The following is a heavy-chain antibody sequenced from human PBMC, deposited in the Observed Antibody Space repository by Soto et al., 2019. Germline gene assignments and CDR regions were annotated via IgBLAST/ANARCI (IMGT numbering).Heavy chain of an antibody. CDR3: ARKAINSDY. Sequence: XATLSLTCSVSGGSISNYYWSWIRQPPGKGLEWIGYIAYGGNTNYNPSLKSRVTISVDTSKNQFSLKLSSVAAADTAVYCCARKAINSDYWGQGTLVTVSS. V-gene: IGHV4-59*01. CDR2: IAYGGNT. J-gene: IGHJ4*02. D-gene: IGHD3-9*01. CDR1: GGSISNYY.